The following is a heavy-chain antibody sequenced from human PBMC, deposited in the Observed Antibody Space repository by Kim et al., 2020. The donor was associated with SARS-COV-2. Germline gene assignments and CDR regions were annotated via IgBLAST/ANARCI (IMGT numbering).Heavy chain of an antibody. CDR3: AKDIWAYYYDSSGYYPN. V-gene: IGHV3-23*01. Sequence: VKGRFTISRDNSKNTLYLQMNSLRAEDTAVYYCAKDIWAYYYDSSGYYPNWGQGTLVTVSS. J-gene: IGHJ4*02. D-gene: IGHD3-22*01.